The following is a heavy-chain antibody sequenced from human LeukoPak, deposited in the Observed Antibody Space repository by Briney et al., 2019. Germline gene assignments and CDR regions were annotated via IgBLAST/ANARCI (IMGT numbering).Heavy chain of an antibody. Sequence: GGSLRLSCAASGFTFSSYAMSWVRQAPGKGLEWVSAISGSGGSTYYADSVKGRFTISRDNSKNTLYLQMNSLRAEDTAVYYCAKARGGYYYDSSGFDYWGQGTLVTVSS. CDR1: GFTFSSYA. D-gene: IGHD3-22*01. CDR3: AKARGGYYYDSSGFDY. V-gene: IGHV3-23*01. CDR2: ISGSGGST. J-gene: IGHJ4*02.